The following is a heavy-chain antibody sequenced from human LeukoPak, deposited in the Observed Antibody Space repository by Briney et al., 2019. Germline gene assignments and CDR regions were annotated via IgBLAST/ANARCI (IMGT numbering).Heavy chain of an antibody. J-gene: IGHJ4*02. CDR1: GFTFSSYG. CDR2: ISDGGGST. D-gene: IGHD6-19*01. CDR3: AKDVSGWPRYYFDY. Sequence: GGSLRLSCAASGFTFSSYGMHWVRQAPGKGLEWVSSISDGGGSTYYADSVKGRFTLSRDNSKNTLYLQMNSLRAEDTAVYYCAKDVSGWPRYYFDYWGQGTLVTVSS. V-gene: IGHV3-23*01.